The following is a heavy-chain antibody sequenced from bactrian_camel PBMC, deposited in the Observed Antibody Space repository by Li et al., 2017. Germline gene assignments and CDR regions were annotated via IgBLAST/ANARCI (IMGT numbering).Heavy chain of an antibody. J-gene: IGHJ6*01. D-gene: IGHD2*01. Sequence: DVQLVESGGGSVQAGGSLRLSCAASGYTDPETRYCMGWIREAPGKEREGVAGIDSFGRATYAPSVKGRFTISADNALAVAYLQMEALNTEDTAMYYCAARGPYCYTKLSVADFTYWGQGTQVTVS. CDR2: IDSFGRA. CDR3: AARGPYCYTKLSVADFTY. V-gene: IGHV3S10*01. CDR1: GYTDPETRYC.